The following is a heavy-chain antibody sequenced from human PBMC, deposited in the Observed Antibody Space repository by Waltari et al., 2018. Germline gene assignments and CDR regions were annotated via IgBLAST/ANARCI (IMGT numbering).Heavy chain of an antibody. J-gene: IGHJ5*02. CDR2: INHSGST. CDR1: GGSISSGSYY. V-gene: IGHV4-61*02. CDR3: ARGSDRSHLRWFDP. Sequence: QVQLQESGPGLVKPSQTLSLTCTVSGGSISSGSYYWSWIRQPAGKGLEWIGEINHSGSTNYNPSLKSRVTISVDTSKNQFSLKLSSVTAADTAVYYCARGSDRSHLRWFDPWGQGTLVTVSS.